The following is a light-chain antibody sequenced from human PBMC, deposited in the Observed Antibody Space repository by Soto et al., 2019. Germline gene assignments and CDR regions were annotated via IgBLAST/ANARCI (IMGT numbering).Light chain of an antibody. J-gene: IGKJ5*01. CDR3: QQYGSLPIT. V-gene: IGKV3-20*01. CDR1: QFLSSY. CDR2: GAS. Sequence: EVVLTQSPVTLSLSPGERASLSCRASQFLSSYLAWYQQKPGQAPRLLIHGASSRATGIPDRFSGSGSGTDFTLTISRLEPEDFAVYYCQQYGSLPITFGQGTRLEIK.